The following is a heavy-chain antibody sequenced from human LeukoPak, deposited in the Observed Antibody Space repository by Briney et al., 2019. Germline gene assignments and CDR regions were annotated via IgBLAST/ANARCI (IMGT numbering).Heavy chain of an antibody. V-gene: IGHV1-69*05. CDR2: IIPIFGTA. D-gene: IGHD3-10*01. CDR3: ASAYSGMVRGVITSTEF. CDR1: GGIFSRYA. J-gene: IGHJ4*02. Sequence: SVKVSCKASGGIFSRYAISWVRQAPGQGLEWMGGIIPIFGTAKYAQKFQGRITLTTDESTSTAYMELSSLRTEDTAVYYCASAYSGMVRGVITSTEFWGQGTLVTVSS.